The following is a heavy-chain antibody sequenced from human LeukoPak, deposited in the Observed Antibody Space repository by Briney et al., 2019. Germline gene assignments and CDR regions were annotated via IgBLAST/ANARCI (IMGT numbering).Heavy chain of an antibody. J-gene: IGHJ3*02. CDR2: INPNSGGT. V-gene: IGHV1-2*02. D-gene: IGHD5/OR15-5a*01. CDR3: AREPLSSHEHAFDI. CDR1: GYDFTGYT. Sequence: ASVKVSCKASGYDFTGYTMHWVRQAPGQGLEWMGCINPNSGGTIYAQKFQGRVTMTRDTSLSTAYMDLSSLRSDDTAKYYCAREPLSSHEHAFDIWGQGTMVTVSS.